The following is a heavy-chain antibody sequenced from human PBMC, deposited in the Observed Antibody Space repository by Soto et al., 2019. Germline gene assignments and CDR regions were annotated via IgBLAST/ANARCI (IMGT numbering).Heavy chain of an antibody. D-gene: IGHD2-2*01. CDR3: ARVVPGAEAWFGP. V-gene: IGHV1-18*01. CDR1: CYSFSNYG. Sequence: SVKVSCKTSCYSFSNYGITWVRQAPGQPLEWLGWISLYSDGTNYAQKFQGRVSMTTDTSTTTAYMELRSLRSDDTAVYYCARVVPGAEAWFGPWGQGTLVTVSS. J-gene: IGHJ5*02. CDR2: ISLYSDGT.